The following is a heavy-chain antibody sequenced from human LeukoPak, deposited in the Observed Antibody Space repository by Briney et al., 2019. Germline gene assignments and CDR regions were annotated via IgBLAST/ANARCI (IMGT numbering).Heavy chain of an antibody. CDR2: IYYSGST. V-gene: IGHV4-30-4*08. D-gene: IGHD3-10*02. CDR3: AREGHVRGASGLIDP. Sequence: SETLSLTCTVSGGSISSGDYYWSWIRQPPGKGLEWIGYIYYSGSTYYNPSLKSRVTISVDTSKNQFSLKLSSVTAADTAVYYCAREGHVRGASGLIDPWGQGTLVTVSS. CDR1: GGSISSGDYY. J-gene: IGHJ5*02.